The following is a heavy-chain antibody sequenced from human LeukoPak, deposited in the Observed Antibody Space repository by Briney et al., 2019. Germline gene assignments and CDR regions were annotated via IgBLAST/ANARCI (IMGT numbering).Heavy chain of an antibody. CDR3: ARGVPQPAAMWYYFDY. CDR2: ITPIFGTA. J-gene: IGHJ4*02. D-gene: IGHD2-2*01. Sequence: SSVKVSCKASGGTFSSYAISWVRQAPGQGLEWMGGITPIFGTANYAQKFQGRVTITTDESTSTAYMELSSLRSEDTAVYYCARGVPQPAAMWYYFDYWGQGTLVTISS. CDR1: GGTFSSYA. V-gene: IGHV1-69*05.